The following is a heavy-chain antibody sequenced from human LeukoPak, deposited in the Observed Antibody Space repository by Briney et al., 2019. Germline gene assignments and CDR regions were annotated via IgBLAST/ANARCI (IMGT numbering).Heavy chain of an antibody. J-gene: IGHJ5*02. CDR3: ARDLEASVGFRSGYYSSNWFGR. Sequence: ASVKVSCKASGYTFTSYGISWVRQAPGQGLEWMGWISAYNGNTNYAQKLQGRVTMTTDTSTSTAYMELRSLRSDDTAVYYCARDLEASVGFRSGYYSSNWFGRWGQGTLVTVSS. D-gene: IGHD3-3*01. CDR1: GYTFTSYG. V-gene: IGHV1-18*01. CDR2: ISAYNGNT.